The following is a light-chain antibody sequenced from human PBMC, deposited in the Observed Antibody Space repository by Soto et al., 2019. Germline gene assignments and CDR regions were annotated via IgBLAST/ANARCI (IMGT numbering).Light chain of an antibody. V-gene: IGKV4-1*01. Sequence: DIVMTQSPDSLAVSLGERATINCKSSQSVLYSSNNKNYLAWYQQKPGQPPKLLIYWASTRESGVPDRFSGSGSRTDVTLTISSQQAEDEAVYYCQQYYSTLYTFGQGTKQEIK. J-gene: IGKJ2*01. CDR1: QSVLYSSNNKNY. CDR2: WAS. CDR3: QQYYSTLYT.